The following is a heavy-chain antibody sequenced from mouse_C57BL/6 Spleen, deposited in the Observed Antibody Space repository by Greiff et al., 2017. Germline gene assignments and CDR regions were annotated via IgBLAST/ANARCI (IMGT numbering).Heavy chain of an antibody. CDR3: AREDLGREWYFDV. CDR2: INPNYGTT. D-gene: IGHD4-1*01. Sequence: EVQLQQSGPELVKPGASVKISCKASGYSFTDYNMNWVKQSNGKSLEWIGVINPNYGTTSYNQKFKVKATLTVDQSSSTAYMQLNSLTSEDAAVYYCAREDLGREWYFDVWGTGTTVTVSS. J-gene: IGHJ1*03. CDR1: GYSFTDYN. V-gene: IGHV1-39*01.